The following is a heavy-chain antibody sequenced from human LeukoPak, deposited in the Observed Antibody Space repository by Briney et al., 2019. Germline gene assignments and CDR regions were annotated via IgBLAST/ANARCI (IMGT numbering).Heavy chain of an antibody. CDR2: IYYSGST. CDR3: ARDNYGDYANWFDP. V-gene: IGHV4-30-4*08. Sequence: PSQTLSLTCTVSGASISSGGYYWTWIRQHPGKGLEWIGYIYYSGSTYYNPSLKSRVTISVDTSKNQFSLKLSSVNAADTAVYYCARDNYGDYANWFDPWGQGTLVTVSS. D-gene: IGHD4-17*01. CDR1: GASISSGGYY. J-gene: IGHJ5*02.